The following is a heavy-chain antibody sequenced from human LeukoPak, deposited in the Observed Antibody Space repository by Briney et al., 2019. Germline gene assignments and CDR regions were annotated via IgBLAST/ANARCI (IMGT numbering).Heavy chain of an antibody. J-gene: IGHJ3*02. V-gene: IGHV5-51*01. CDR1: GYSFTSYW. Sequence: GESLKISCKGSGYSFTSYWIGWVRQMPGKGLEWMGIIYPGDSDTRYSPSFQGQVTISADKSISTAYLQWSSLKASDTAMYYCARQGFMITFGGNAFDIWGQGTMVTVSS. CDR3: ARQGFMITFGGNAFDI. CDR2: IYPGDSDT. D-gene: IGHD3-16*01.